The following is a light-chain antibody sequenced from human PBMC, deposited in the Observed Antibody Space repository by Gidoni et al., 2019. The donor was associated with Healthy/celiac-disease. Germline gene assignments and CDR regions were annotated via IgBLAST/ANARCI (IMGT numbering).Light chain of an antibody. J-gene: IGKJ2*01. CDR1: QSISSY. CDR2: AAS. Sequence: DIQMTQSPSSLSAPVGDRVTITCRASQSISSYLNWYQQKPGKAPKLLIYAASSLQSGVPSRFSGSGSGTDFTLTISSLQPEEFATYYCQQSYSTPYTFGQGTKLEIK. V-gene: IGKV1-39*01. CDR3: QQSYSTPYT.